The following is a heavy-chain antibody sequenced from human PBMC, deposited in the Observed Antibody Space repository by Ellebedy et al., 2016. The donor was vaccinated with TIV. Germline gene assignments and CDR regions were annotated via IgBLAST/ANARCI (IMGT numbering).Heavy chain of an antibody. CDR1: GVSIGSYY. Sequence: MPSETLSLTCTVSGVSIGSYYWTWIRQPPGQGLEWIGYISYSESTDYTPSLKSRVTISLDTSTNQLFLELRSVTAADTAVYYCARLLRGTYYGGFDYWGQGTPVTVSS. D-gene: IGHD1-26*01. J-gene: IGHJ4*02. CDR3: ARLLRGTYYGGFDY. CDR2: ISYSEST. V-gene: IGHV4-59*01.